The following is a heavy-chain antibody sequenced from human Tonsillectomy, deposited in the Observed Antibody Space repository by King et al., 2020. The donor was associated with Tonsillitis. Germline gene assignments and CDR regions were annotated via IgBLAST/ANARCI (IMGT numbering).Heavy chain of an antibody. CDR1: GFTFSDYY. CDR2: INPSGTNT. V-gene: IGHV3-11*06. Sequence: VQLVESGGGLVKPGGSLRVSCAASGFTFSDYYMSWIRQAPGKGLEWVSVINPSGTNTNYLDSVRGRFTISRDKAKNSMFLQMNSPRAEDTGVYYCGREYWGAFDIWGQGTVVTVSS. D-gene: IGHD2-8*02. CDR3: GREYWGAFDI. J-gene: IGHJ3*02.